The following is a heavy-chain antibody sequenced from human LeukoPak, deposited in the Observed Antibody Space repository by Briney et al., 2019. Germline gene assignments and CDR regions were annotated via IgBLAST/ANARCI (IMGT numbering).Heavy chain of an antibody. V-gene: IGHV1-18*01. CDR2: ISAYNGNT. CDR3: ARDAFWNYYDSSGYSLDY. J-gene: IGHJ4*02. Sequence: GASVKVSCKASGYTFSSYGMSWVRQAPGQGLEWMGWISAYNGNTNYAQKLQGRVTMTTDTSTSTAYMELRSLRSDDTAVYYCARDAFWNYYDSSGYSLDYWGQGTLVTVSS. D-gene: IGHD3-22*01. CDR1: GYTFSSYG.